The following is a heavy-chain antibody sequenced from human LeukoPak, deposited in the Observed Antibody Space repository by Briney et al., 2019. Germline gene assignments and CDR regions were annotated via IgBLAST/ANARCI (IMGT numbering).Heavy chain of an antibody. D-gene: IGHD3-10*01. J-gene: IGHJ4*02. CDR3: ARDRLIRGVYNY. V-gene: IGHV4-39*07. CDR2: IHYDGTT. CDR1: GGSISSGGYY. Sequence: SETLSLTCTVSGGSISSGGYYWSWIRQPPGKGLEWLGSIHYDGTTHYNPSLESRVTISVDTSSNQFSLMLNSVTAADTAVYFCARDRLIRGVYNYWGQGTLVTVSA.